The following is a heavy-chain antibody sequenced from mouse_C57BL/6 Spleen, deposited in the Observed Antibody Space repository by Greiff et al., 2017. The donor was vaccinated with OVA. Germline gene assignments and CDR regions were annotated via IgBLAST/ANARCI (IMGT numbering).Heavy chain of an antibody. CDR2: INPYNGGT. CDR1: GYTFTDYY. J-gene: IGHJ2*01. CDR3: ARRALTGGFDY. Sequence: VQLQQSGPVLVKPGASVKMSCKASGYTFTDYYMNWVKQSHGKSLEWIGVINPYNGGTSYNQKFKGKATLTVDKSSSTAYMELNSLTSEDSAVYYCARRALTGGFDYWGQGTTLTVSS. D-gene: IGHD1-1*02. V-gene: IGHV1-19*01.